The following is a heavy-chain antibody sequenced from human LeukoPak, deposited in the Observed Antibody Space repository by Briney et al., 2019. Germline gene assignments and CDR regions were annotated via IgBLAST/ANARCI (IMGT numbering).Heavy chain of an antibody. CDR2: INPSGGST. CDR3: ARDGTPEYDHIWGRPQLY. CDR1: GYTFTRYY. Sequence: ASVKVSCKASGYTFTRYYLHWVRQAPGQGLEWMGVINPSGGSTRYAQKFQGRVTMTRDTSTSTVYVELKSLRSEDTAIYYCARDGTPEYDHIWGRPQLYWGQGTLVIVSS. D-gene: IGHD3-16*01. V-gene: IGHV1-46*01. J-gene: IGHJ4*02.